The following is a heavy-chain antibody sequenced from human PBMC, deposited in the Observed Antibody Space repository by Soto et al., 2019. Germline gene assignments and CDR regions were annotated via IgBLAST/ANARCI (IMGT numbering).Heavy chain of an antibody. CDR3: ARDRSARAVRGVILDFDY. CDR1: GGTFSSYT. V-gene: IGHV1-69*04. Sequence: SVKVSCKASGGTFSSYTISWVRQAPGQGLEWMGRIIPILGIANYAQKFQGRVTITADKSTSTAYMELSSLRSEDTAVYYCARDRSARAVRGVILDFDYWGQGTLVTVSS. CDR2: IIPILGIA. D-gene: IGHD3-10*01. J-gene: IGHJ4*02.